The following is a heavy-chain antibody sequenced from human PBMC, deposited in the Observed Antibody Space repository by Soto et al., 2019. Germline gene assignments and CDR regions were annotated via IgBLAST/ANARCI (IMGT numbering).Heavy chain of an antibody. J-gene: IGHJ4*02. D-gene: IGHD2-15*01. Sequence: QVQLVQSGAEVKKPGSSVKVSCKASGGTFSSYAISWVRQAPGQGLEWMGGIIPIFGTANYAQKFQGRVTITAYKSTSTAYMELSSLRSEDTAVYYCARSNRGISRRVGFDYWGQGTLVTVSS. CDR1: GGTFSSYA. V-gene: IGHV1-69*06. CDR2: IIPIFGTA. CDR3: ARSNRGISRRVGFDY.